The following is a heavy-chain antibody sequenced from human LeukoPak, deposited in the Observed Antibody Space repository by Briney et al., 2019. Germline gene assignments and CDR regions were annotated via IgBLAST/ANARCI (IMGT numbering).Heavy chain of an antibody. D-gene: IGHD2-8*01. CDR3: ARVVSNGDRAAFDI. V-gene: IGHV4-59*01. J-gene: IGHJ3*02. CDR2: LYYSGST. Sequence: SETLSLTCTVSGGSISSFYWTCIRQLPGKGLEWIGYLYYSGSTNYNPSLKSRVTISIDTSKNQFPLKLSSVTAADTAVYYCARVVSNGDRAAFDIWGQGTMVTVSS. CDR1: GGSISSFY.